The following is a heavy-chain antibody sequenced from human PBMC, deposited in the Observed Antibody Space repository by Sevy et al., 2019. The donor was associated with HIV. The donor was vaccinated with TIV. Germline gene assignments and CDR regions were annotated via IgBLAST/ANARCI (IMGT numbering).Heavy chain of an antibody. V-gene: IGHV3-74*01. D-gene: IGHD3-10*01. CDR2: IKSDGSNT. Sequence: GGSLRLSCAASGFTFSDYWMHWVRQGPGKGLVWVSRIKSDGSNTNYADSGKGRFTISRDNAKNTVYLQLKELRAEDTALYYCVKEGRDDFNPYLDFWGQGILVTVSS. CDR1: GFTFSDYW. J-gene: IGHJ4*02. CDR3: VKEGRDDFNPYLDF.